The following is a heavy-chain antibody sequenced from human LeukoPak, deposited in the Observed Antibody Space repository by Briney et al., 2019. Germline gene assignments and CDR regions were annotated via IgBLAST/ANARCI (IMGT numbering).Heavy chain of an antibody. CDR2: IGVGGDT. CDR1: GFNFSKND. Sequence: GGSLRLSCVASGFNFSKNDMHWVRQTTERGLEWVSAIGVGGDTYYADPVKGRFTISRENGKNSVYLQMNSLRAGGTAVYFCAKAFDYNGLRGEGGSFDCWGQGALVTVSS. D-gene: IGHD4-11*01. CDR3: AKAFDYNGLRGEGGSFDC. V-gene: IGHV3-13*01. J-gene: IGHJ4*02.